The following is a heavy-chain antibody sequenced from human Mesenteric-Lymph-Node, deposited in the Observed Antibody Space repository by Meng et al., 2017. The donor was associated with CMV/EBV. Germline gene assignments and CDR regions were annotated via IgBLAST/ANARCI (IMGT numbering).Heavy chain of an antibody. CDR1: GGSITSYY. CDR3: ARPFIAAAPGQGMDV. D-gene: IGHD6-13*01. V-gene: IGHV4-59*01. J-gene: IGHJ6*02. CDR2: IYYSGTT. Sequence: GSLRLSCTVSGGSITSYYWSWIRQPPGQGLEWIGYIYYSGTTKYNPSLKSRVTISVDTSKNQFSLKLSSVTVADTAVYYCARPFIAAAPGQGMDVWGQGTTVTVSS.